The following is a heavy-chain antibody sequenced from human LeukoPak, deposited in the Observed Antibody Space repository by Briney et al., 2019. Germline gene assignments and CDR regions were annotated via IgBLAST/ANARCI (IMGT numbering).Heavy chain of an antibody. V-gene: IGHV3-30*02. D-gene: IGHD6-19*01. CDR3: ARDQKQWLADAFDI. J-gene: IGHJ3*02. CDR2: IRYDGSNK. CDR1: GFTFSSYG. Sequence: GGSLRLSCAASGFTFSSYGMHWVRQAPGKGLEWVAFIRYDGSNKYYADSVKGRFTISRDNSKNTLYLQMNSLRAEDTAVYYCARDQKQWLADAFDIWGQGTMVTVSS.